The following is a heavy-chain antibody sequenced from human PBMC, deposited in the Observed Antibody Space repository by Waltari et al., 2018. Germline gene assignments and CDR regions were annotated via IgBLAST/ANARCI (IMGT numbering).Heavy chain of an antibody. J-gene: IGHJ5*02. D-gene: IGHD1-1*01. V-gene: IGHV3-23*01. CDR2: INSGGDST. Sequence: EVQVLESGGGLAQPGGSLRLSCVASGFTFSNYAMRWVRQAPGKGLECVAGINSGGDSTAYVDSVKGRFTISRDNSKNTLYLQMNSLRVEDTALYYCARGINESFEPWGQGTLVTVSS. CDR3: ARGINESFEP. CDR1: GFTFSNYA.